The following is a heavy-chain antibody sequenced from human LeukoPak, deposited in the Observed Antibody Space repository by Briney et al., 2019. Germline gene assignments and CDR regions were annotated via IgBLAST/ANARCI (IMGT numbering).Heavy chain of an antibody. CDR1: GFTFSPYI. D-gene: IGHD3-22*01. J-gene: IGHJ4*02. V-gene: IGHV3-23*01. CDR2: MKAGAEAT. Sequence: GGSLRLSCEASGFTFSPYIMTWVRQAPGEGLEWLSTMKAGAEATFYADSVKDRFTISRDNSKNTLYLQMNSLRADDTALYFCARDHESSGYPTSDYWGQETLVTVSS. CDR3: ARDHESSGYPTSDY.